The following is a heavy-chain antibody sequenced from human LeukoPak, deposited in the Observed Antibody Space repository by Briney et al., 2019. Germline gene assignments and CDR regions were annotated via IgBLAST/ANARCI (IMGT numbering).Heavy chain of an antibody. CDR2: IYYSGST. D-gene: IGHD3-10*01. CDR1: GGSISSGDYY. Sequence: SETLSLTCTVSGGSISSGDYYWSWIRQPPGKGLEWIGYIYYSGSTYYNPSLKSRVTISVDTSKNQFSLKLSSVTAADTAVYYCARDRLRYSRGYYYGSGSYGFDYWGQGTLVTVSS. J-gene: IGHJ4*02. V-gene: IGHV4-30-4*08. CDR3: ARDRLRYSRGYYYGSGSYGFDY.